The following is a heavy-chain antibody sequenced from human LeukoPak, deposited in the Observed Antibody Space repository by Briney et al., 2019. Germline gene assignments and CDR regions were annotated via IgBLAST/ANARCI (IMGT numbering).Heavy chain of an antibody. J-gene: IGHJ4*02. CDR1: GGSISSSSYY. CDR3: ARQGDYGRIDY. CDR2: IYYSGST. Sequence: SETLSLTCTVYGGSISSSSYYWGWIRQPPGKGLEWIGSIYYSGSTYYNPSLKSRVTISVDTSKNQFSLKLSSVTAADTAVYYCARQGDYGRIDYWGQGTLVTVSS. D-gene: IGHD4-17*01. V-gene: IGHV4-39*01.